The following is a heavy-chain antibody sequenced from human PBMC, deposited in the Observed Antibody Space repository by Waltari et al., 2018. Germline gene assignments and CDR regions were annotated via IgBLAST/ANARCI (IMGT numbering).Heavy chain of an antibody. D-gene: IGHD1-26*01. J-gene: IGHJ5*02. Sequence: EVLLMESGGGLVKPGGSLRLSCAVSGFMFKTYDMHWVRQAPGKGPEWVSMITRSASFIYYANSVKGRFTVSRDDAEKSLFLQMDSLTVEDTAVYYCARSSPQGTPGGIDHWGQGTLVTVSS. V-gene: IGHV3-21*01. CDR1: GFMFKTYD. CDR2: ITRSASFI. CDR3: ARSSPQGTPGGIDH.